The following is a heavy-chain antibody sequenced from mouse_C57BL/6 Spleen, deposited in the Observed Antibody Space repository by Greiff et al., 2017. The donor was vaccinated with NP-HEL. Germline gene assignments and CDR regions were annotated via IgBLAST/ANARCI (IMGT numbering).Heavy chain of an antibody. Sequence: EVKLVESGGGLVKPGGSLKLSCAASGFTFSDYGMHWVRQAPEKGLEWVAYISSGSSTIYYADTVKGRFTISRDNAKNTLFLQRPSLRSEDTAMYYCARRIDDGHAMDYWGQGTSVTVSA. V-gene: IGHV5-17*01. CDR3: ARRIDDGHAMDY. J-gene: IGHJ4*01. CDR2: ISSGSSTI. CDR1: GFTFSDYG. D-gene: IGHD2-3*01.